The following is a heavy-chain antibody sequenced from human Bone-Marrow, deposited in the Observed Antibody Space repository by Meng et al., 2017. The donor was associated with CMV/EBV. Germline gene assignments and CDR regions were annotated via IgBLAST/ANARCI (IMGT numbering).Heavy chain of an antibody. D-gene: IGHD2-2*01. CDR1: GYTFSDYY. CDR2: MNPNGRDT. CDR3: ARVRVGCSSSSCYSDH. Sequence: ASVKVSCKASGYTFSDYYVQWVRQAPGQGLEWMGRMNPNGRDTRYAQKFQGRATMTTDTSISAAYMEMNSLGSDDTAVFYCARVRVGCSSSSCYSDHWGQGTLVTVSS. V-gene: IGHV1-2*06. J-gene: IGHJ4*02.